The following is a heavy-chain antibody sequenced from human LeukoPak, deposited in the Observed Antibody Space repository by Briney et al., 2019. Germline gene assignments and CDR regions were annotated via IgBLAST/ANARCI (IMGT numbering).Heavy chain of an antibody. Sequence: GGSLRLSCAASGFTFADYAMHWVRQAPGKGLEWVSGISWNSGSIGYADSVKGRFTISRDNAKNSLYLQMNSLRAEDTALYYCAKDIDCSGSYSPFDYWGQGTLVTVSS. V-gene: IGHV3-9*01. CDR2: ISWNSGSI. D-gene: IGHD3-10*02. J-gene: IGHJ4*02. CDR3: AKDIDCSGSYSPFDY. CDR1: GFTFADYA.